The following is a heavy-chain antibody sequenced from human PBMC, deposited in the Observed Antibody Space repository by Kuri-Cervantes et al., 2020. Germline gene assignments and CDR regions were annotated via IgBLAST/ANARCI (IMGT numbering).Heavy chain of an antibody. V-gene: IGHV3-23*01. Sequence: GESLKISCAASGFTFSSYAMSWVRQAPGKGLEWVSAISGSGGSTYYADSVKGRFTISRDNAKNSLYLQMNSLRAEDMALYYCAKGYGWGLSPGDYWGQGTLVTVSS. CDR1: GFTFSSYA. CDR3: AKGYGWGLSPGDY. J-gene: IGHJ4*02. CDR2: ISGSGGST. D-gene: IGHD1-26*01.